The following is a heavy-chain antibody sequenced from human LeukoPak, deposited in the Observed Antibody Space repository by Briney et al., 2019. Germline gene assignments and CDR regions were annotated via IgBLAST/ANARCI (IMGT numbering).Heavy chain of an antibody. CDR2: IYYSGST. J-gene: IGHJ5*02. CDR3: ARDPRYNWNYGWFDP. D-gene: IGHD1-7*01. Sequence: SETLSLTCTGSGGSISSYYWSWIRQPPGKGLEWIGYIYYSGSTNYNPSLKSRVTISVDTSKNQFSLKLSSVTAADTAVYYCARDPRYNWNYGWFDPWGQGTLVTVSS. CDR1: GGSISSYY. V-gene: IGHV4-59*01.